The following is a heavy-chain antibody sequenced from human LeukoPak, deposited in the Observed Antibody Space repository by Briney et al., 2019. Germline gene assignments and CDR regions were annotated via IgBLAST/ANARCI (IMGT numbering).Heavy chain of an antibody. CDR3: ARDIGRQLGYYYGMDV. D-gene: IGHD6-6*01. CDR2: ISSSGSTI. V-gene: IGHV3-11*01. Sequence: PGGSLRLSCAASGFTFSNYALSWIRQAPGKGLEWVSYISSSGSTIYYADSVKGRFTISRDNAKNSLYLQMNSLRAEDTAVYYCARDIGRQLGYYYGMDVWGQGTTVTVSS. J-gene: IGHJ6*02. CDR1: GFTFSNYA.